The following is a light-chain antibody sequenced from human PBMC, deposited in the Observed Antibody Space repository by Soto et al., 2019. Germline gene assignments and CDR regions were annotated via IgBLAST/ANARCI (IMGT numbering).Light chain of an antibody. CDR3: QQLNSYPRS. V-gene: IGKV1-9*01. J-gene: IGKJ4*01. CDR1: QSISSY. CDR2: AAS. Sequence: DIQMTQSPSSLSASVGDRVTITCRASQSISSYLNWYQQKPGKAPKLLIYAASNLQSGVPSRFSGSVSGTEFTLTISSLQPGDFATYYCQQLNSYPRSFGGGTKVDIK.